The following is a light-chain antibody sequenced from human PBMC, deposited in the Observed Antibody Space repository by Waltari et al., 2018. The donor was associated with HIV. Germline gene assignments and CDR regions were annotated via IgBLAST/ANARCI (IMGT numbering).Light chain of an antibody. CDR3: MQGLQIPLT. J-gene: IGKJ4*01. CDR1: QSLLYSNGYNF. CDR2: LGS. V-gene: IGKV2-28*01. Sequence: IVMTQSPLSLPVTPGEPAPSSCTSNQSLLYSNGYNFLDWYMQKPGQSPQLLIYLGSNRASGVPDRFSGSGSGTDFTLKISRVEAEDVGVYYCMQGLQIPLTFGGGTKVEIK.